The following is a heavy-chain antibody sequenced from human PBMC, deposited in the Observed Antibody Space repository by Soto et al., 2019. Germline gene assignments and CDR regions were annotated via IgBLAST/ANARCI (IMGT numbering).Heavy chain of an antibody. D-gene: IGHD4-4*01. J-gene: IGHJ5*02. Sequence: SETLSLTCAVYGGSFSGYYWSWIRQPPGKGLEWIGEINHSGSTNYNPSLKSRVTISVDTSKNQFSLKLSSVTAADTAVYYCARGYSHSWRVSNWFDHWGQGTLVTVSS. CDR2: INHSGST. CDR1: GGSFSGYY. CDR3: ARGYSHSWRVSNWFDH. V-gene: IGHV4-34*01.